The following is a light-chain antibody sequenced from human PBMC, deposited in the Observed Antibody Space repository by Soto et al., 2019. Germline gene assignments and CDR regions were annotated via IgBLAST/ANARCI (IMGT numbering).Light chain of an antibody. CDR3: QQTYTTHLVT. CDR1: QTISRY. V-gene: IGKV1-39*01. CDR2: DAS. Sequence: DIQLTQSPSSLSASIGDRVSITCRASQTISRYLSWYQQRPGKAPMVLIYDASSLRSGVPSRFSGSGSGTDFTLTISSLQPEDFATYYCQQTYTTHLVTFGPGTKVDI. J-gene: IGKJ3*01.